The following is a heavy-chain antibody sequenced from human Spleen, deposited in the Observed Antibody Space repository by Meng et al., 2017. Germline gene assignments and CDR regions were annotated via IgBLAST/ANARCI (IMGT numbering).Heavy chain of an antibody. CDR2: INPNSGGI. CDR3: ARVSDTSGYSYSDVLEI. CDR1: GYAFTDYY. V-gene: IGHV1-2*06. J-gene: IGHJ3*02. D-gene: IGHD3-22*01. Sequence: ASVKVSCKASGYAFTDYYIHWVRQAPGQGLEWMGRINPNSGGINFAQKFKGRVTMTRDTSISTAYMELSGLRSDDTALYYCARVSDTSGYSYSDVLEIWGQGTLVTVSS.